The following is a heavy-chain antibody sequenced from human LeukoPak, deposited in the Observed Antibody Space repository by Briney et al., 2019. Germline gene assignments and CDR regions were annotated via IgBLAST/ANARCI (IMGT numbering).Heavy chain of an antibody. CDR1: GFTFSSYS. V-gene: IGHV3-21*01. D-gene: IGHD3-22*01. J-gene: IGHJ1*01. CDR2: ISSSSSYI. Sequence: PGGSLRLSCAASGFTFSSYSMNWVRQAPGKGLEWVSSISSSSSYIYYADSVKGRFTISRDNAKNSLYLQMNSLRAEDTAVYYCARESTIYDSSLQHWGQGTLVTVSS. CDR3: ARESTIYDSSLQH.